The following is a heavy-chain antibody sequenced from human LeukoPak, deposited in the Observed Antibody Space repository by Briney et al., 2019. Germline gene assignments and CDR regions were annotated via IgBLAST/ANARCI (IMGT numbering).Heavy chain of an antibody. J-gene: IGHJ5*02. V-gene: IGHV6-1*01. Sequence: SQTLSLTFAISGDSVSSNSAAWNWVRQSPSRGLEWLGRTYYRSKWYSDYAVYVKSRITINPNTSKNHFSLQLNSVTPEDTAVYYCARDQLARGLKWFDPWGQGTLVTVSS. CDR2: TYYRSKWYS. CDR3: ARDQLARGLKWFDP. D-gene: IGHD6-6*01. CDR1: GDSVSSNSAA.